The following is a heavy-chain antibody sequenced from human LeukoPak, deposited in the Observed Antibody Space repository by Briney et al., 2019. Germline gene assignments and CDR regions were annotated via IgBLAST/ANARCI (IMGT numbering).Heavy chain of an antibody. J-gene: IGHJ4*02. Sequence: SETLSLTCTVSGGSISSYYWSWIRQPPGKGLEWIGEINHSGSTNYNPSLKSRVTISVDTSKNQFSLKLSSVTAADTAVYYCARSEISSYYYGSGPKYYFDYWGQGTLVTVSS. D-gene: IGHD3-10*01. CDR3: ARSEISSYYYGSGPKYYFDY. V-gene: IGHV4-34*01. CDR1: GGSISSYY. CDR2: INHSGST.